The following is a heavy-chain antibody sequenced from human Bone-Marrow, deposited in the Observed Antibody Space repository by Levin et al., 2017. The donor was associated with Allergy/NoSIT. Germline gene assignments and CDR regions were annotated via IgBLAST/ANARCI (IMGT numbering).Heavy chain of an antibody. CDR1: GDSISSSSYY. CDR2: IHYTGST. D-gene: IGHD3-3*01. CDR3: ARVSISIFGVVIHYYDGMDV. Sequence: GSLRLSCTVSGDSISSSSYYWGWIRQPPGKGLEWLANIHYTGSTYHNPTLKSRVSISADTSKNQFSLKLSSVTAADTAVYYCARVSISIFGVVIHYYDGMDVWGQGTTVTVSS. J-gene: IGHJ6*02. V-gene: IGHV4-39*07.